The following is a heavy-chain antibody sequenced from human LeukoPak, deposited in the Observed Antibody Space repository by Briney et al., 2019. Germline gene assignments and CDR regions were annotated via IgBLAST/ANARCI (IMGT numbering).Heavy chain of an antibody. V-gene: IGHV3-9*01. CDR1: GFTFDDYA. CDR3: AKDADEGSSSWYYFDY. J-gene: IGHJ4*02. D-gene: IGHD6-13*01. Sequence: GRSLRLSCAASGFTFDDYAMHWVRQAPGKGLEWVSGISWNSGSIGYADSVKGRFTISRDNAKNSLYLQMNSLRAEDTALYYCAKDADEGSSSWYYFDYWGQGTLVTVSS. CDR2: ISWNSGSI.